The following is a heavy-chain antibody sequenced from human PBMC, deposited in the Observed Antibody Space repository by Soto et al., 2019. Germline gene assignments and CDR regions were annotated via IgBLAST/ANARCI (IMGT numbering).Heavy chain of an antibody. CDR3: ARGATYYDFWSGYSWSDP. CDR2: IYYSGST. Sequence: KTSETLSLTCTVSGGSISSYYWSWIRQPPGKGLEWIGYIYYSGSTNYNPSLKSRVTISVDTSKNQFSLKLSSVTAADTAVYYCARGATYYDFWSGYSWSDPWGQGTLVTVSS. J-gene: IGHJ5*02. CDR1: GGSISSYY. V-gene: IGHV4-59*01. D-gene: IGHD3-3*01.